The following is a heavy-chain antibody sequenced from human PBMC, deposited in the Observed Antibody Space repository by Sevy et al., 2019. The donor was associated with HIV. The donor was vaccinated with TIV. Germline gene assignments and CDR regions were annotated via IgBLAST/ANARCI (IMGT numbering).Heavy chain of an antibody. CDR2: INPDGRAK. CDR3: ARDTGGIGMDV. CDR1: GFSFSSHW. D-gene: IGHD6-13*01. V-gene: IGHV3-7*01. J-gene: IGHJ6*02. Sequence: GGSLRLSCAASGFSFSSHWMSWVRQAPGKGLEWVANINPDGRAKYYVDSVKGRFTISRDNAKKSLSLQMNGLRAEDTVMYYCARDTGGIGMDVWGQGTTATVSS.